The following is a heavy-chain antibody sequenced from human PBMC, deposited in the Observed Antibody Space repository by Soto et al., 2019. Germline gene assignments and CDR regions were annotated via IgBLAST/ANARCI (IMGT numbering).Heavy chain of an antibody. Sequence: EVQLLESGGGLVQPGGSLRLSCVASGFTFTSHAMSWVRQAPGKGPEWVSVIGESDGTTYYADSVKGRFTISRDISKGTLYLHMDRLRVEDTALYYCARGGSDSSFATLDHWGQGTRVSVSS. V-gene: IGHV3-23*01. D-gene: IGHD2-21*01. CDR3: ARGGSDSSFATLDH. J-gene: IGHJ4*01. CDR1: GFTFTSHA. CDR2: IGESDGTT.